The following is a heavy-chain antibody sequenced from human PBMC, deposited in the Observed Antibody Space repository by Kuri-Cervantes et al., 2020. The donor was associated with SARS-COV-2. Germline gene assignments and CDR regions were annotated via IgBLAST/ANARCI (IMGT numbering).Heavy chain of an antibody. CDR3: AGGAGYWDEYFQH. D-gene: IGHD2-15*01. V-gene: IGHV4-59*08. Sequence: GSLRLSCTVSGGSISSHYWSWIRQPPGKGLEWIGYIYYSGSTYYNPSLKSRVTISVDTSKNQFSLKLSSVTAADTAVYYCAGGAGYWDEYFQHWGQGTLVTVSS. CDR1: GGSISSHY. CDR2: IYYSGST. J-gene: IGHJ1*01.